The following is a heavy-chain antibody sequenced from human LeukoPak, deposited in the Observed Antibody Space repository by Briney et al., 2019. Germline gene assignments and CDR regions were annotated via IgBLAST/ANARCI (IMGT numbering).Heavy chain of an antibody. CDR3: ARYDFWSGYAPRFDP. CDR1: GVSFSGYY. J-gene: IGHJ5*02. V-gene: IGHV4-34*01. D-gene: IGHD3-3*01. Sequence: SETLSLTCAVYGVSFSGYYWSWIRQPPGKGLEWIGEINHSGSTNYNPSLKSRVTISVDTSKNQFSLKLSSETAADTAVYYCARYDFWSGYAPRFDPWGQGTLVTVSS. CDR2: INHSGST.